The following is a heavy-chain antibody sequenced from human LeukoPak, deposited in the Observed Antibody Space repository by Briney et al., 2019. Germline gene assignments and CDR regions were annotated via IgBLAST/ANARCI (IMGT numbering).Heavy chain of an antibody. V-gene: IGHV3-48*03. CDR2: ISSSGSIT. D-gene: IGHD1-1*01. CDR1: GFTFSSCE. J-gene: IGHJ4*02. Sequence: GGSLRLSCAASGFTFSSCEMKWVRQAPGKGLEWVSYISSSGSITHYADSVKGRFTISRDNAKNSLFLQMNSLGAEDTAVYYCARKNWNSFDYWGQGTLVTVSS. CDR3: ARKNWNSFDY.